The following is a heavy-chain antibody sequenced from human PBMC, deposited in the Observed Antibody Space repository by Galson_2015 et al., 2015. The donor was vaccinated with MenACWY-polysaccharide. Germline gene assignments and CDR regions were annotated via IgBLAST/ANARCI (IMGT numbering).Heavy chain of an antibody. J-gene: IGHJ5*02. CDR3: AKDSTDFWSVAGRFDH. CDR2: IRSSGTNT. V-gene: IGHV3-23*01. Sequence: SLRLACAASGFTFTSYAMSWVRQAPGKGLEWGSAIRSSGTNTYYADSVKGRFTISRDNSKNTLYLQMNRLRAEDTAVYYCAKDSTDFWSVAGRFDHWGQGTLVTVSS. D-gene: IGHD3-3*01. CDR1: GFTFTSYA.